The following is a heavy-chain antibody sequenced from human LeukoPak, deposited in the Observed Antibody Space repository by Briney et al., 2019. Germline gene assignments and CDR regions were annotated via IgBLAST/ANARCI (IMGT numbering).Heavy chain of an antibody. CDR2: MNPNSGNT. J-gene: IGHJ4*02. Sequence: ASVKVSCKASGYTFTGYYMHWVRQAPGQGLEWMGWMNPNSGNTGYAQKFQGRVTMTRNTSISTAYMELSSLRSEDTAVYYCAISDYYDSSGYYQIDYWGQGTLVTVSS. CDR1: GYTFTGYY. CDR3: AISDYYDSSGYYQIDY. D-gene: IGHD3-22*01. V-gene: IGHV1-8*02.